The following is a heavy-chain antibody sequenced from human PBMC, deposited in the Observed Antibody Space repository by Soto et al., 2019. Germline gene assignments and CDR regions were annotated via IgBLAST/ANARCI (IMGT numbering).Heavy chain of an antibody. D-gene: IGHD5-12*01. CDR1: GYTFTGYY. V-gene: IGHV1-2*02. CDR2: INPRSDGR. Sequence: GASVEVSCKXSGYTFTGYYIHWVRQAPGQGLEWMGWINPRSDGRHYAQRFQGRVTMTRDTSITTAYMELSSLRSDDTAVYYCARGNSGDDDEFDYWGQGTLVTVSS. J-gene: IGHJ4*02. CDR3: ARGNSGDDDEFDY.